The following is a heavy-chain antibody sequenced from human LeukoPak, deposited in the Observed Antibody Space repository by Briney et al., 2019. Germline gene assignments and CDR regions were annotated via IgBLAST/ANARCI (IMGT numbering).Heavy chain of an antibody. D-gene: IGHD3-10*01. CDR1: GFTFSSYG. CDR2: ISYDGSNK. J-gene: IGHJ4*02. CDR3: AKDPLWFGELFLYYFDY. Sequence: GGSLRLSCAASGFTFSSYGMHWVRQAPGKGLEWVAVISYDGSNKYYADSVKGRFTISRDNSKNTLYLQMNSLRAEDTAVYYCAKDPLWFGELFLYYFDYWGQGTLVTVTS. V-gene: IGHV3-30*18.